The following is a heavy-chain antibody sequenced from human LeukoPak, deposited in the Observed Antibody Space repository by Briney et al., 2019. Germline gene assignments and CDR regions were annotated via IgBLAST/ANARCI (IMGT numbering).Heavy chain of an antibody. CDR2: IYIYGSSR. CDR1: GLTFTIYW. V-gene: IGHV3-74*01. Sequence: GGSLRLSCAASGLTFTIYWMHWVRHARGKGLVWGSRIYIYGSSRSYEDSVKGRFTITRDNAKNTLYLQMNRLRADATAVYYRATASSHRIGAGCDYWGQGSLVTVSS. D-gene: IGHD6-13*01. J-gene: IGHJ4*02. CDR3: ATASSHRIGAGCDY.